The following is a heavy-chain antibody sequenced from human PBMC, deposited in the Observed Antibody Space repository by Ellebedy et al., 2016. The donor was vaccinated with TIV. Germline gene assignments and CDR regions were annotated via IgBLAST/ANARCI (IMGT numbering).Heavy chain of an antibody. CDR1: GFTVVTLW. D-gene: IGHD3/OR15-3a*01. J-gene: IGHJ3*02. V-gene: IGHV3-15*01. Sequence: GESLKISCAASGFTVVTLWLSWVRQDPGKGLEWVARIRSRSDGWTADYAAHVKDRFIISRDDPQNTVYLQMNSLKSDDTAMYYCATFNTLDAFAIWGQGTMVSVSS. CDR2: IRSRSDGWTA. CDR3: ATFNTLDAFAI.